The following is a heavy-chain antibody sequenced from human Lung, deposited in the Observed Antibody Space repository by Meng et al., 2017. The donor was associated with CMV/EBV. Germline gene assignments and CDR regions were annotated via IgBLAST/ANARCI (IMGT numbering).Heavy chain of an antibody. J-gene: IGHJ4*02. CDR1: GFTSSSYT. Sequence: GGSLRPXXVASGFTSSSYTMSWVRQAPGEGLEWVSVIYGSGRSTFYADSVEGRFTISRDNSKNTPYMGMDSLRADDTAVDYCAKDSRSDLWGGYPYYCDNWGQGNXV. V-gene: IGHV3-23*03. D-gene: IGHD3-3*01. CDR2: IYGSGRST. CDR3: AKDSRSDLWGGYPYYCDN.